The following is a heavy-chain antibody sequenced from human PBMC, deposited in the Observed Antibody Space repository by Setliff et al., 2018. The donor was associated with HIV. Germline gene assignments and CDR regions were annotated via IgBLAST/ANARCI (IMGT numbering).Heavy chain of an antibody. V-gene: IGHV1-2*02. CDR1: GYTFTGYF. Sequence: ASVKVSCRASGYTFTGYFIHWVRQAPGQGFEWMGWINPNTGNTHYPPSFQGRVTMTRDTSTTTAYMELSSLRSDDTAVYYCAKNYFDTSGWSAVDYWGQGTLGTAPQ. J-gene: IGHJ4*02. CDR2: INPNTGNT. CDR3: AKNYFDTSGWSAVDY. D-gene: IGHD3-22*01.